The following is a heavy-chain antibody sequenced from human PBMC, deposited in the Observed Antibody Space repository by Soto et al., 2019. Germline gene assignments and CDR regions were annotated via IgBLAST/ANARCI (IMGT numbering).Heavy chain of an antibody. CDR3: AKEGIMTPRY. J-gene: IGHJ4*02. V-gene: IGHV3-23*01. Sequence: GGSLRLSCAASGFTFSTYAMSWVRQAPGKGLEWVSAITNSGGTTYYADSVKGRFTISRDNSKNTLYLQVNSLRAEDTAVYYCAKEGIMTPRYWGQGTLVTVSS. CDR2: ITNSGGTT. CDR1: GFTFSTYA.